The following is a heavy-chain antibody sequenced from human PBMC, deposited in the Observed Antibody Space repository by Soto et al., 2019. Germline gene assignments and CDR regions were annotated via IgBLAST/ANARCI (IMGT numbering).Heavy chain of an antibody. CDR1: GDSVSSNSAA. D-gene: IGHD2-2*01. Sequence: SPTLSLTCAISGDSVSSNSAAWTWIRQSPSRGLEWLGRTYYRSKWYNDYAVSVKSRITINPDTSKNQFSLQLNSVTPEDTAVYYCALGYCSSTSCIASFDYWGQGTLVTVSS. CDR3: ALGYCSSTSCIASFDY. CDR2: TYYRSKWYN. V-gene: IGHV6-1*01. J-gene: IGHJ4*02.